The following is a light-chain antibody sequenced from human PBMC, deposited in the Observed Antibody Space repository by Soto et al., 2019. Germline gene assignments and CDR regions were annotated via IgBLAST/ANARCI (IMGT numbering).Light chain of an antibody. Sequence: IQMTQSPSTLSASLGDRVTMTCRASQSLDRDYLAWYQQKPGKAPNLLIYKASTLESGVPSRFSGGGSGTAFTLTISSLQSDDFATYFCHQYDSYPRTFGQGTKVDLK. CDR2: KAS. J-gene: IGKJ1*01. CDR1: QSLDRDY. CDR3: HQYDSYPRT. V-gene: IGKV1-5*03.